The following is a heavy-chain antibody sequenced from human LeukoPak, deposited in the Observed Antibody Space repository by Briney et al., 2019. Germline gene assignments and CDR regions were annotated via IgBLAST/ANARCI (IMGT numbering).Heavy chain of an antibody. Sequence: PGGSLRLSCAASGFAFSDYYMSWIRQAPGKGLEWVSYISSSGSTIYYADSVKGRFTISRDNAKNSLYLQMNSLRAEDTAVYYCARAIRYSRYYFDYWGQGTLVTVSS. J-gene: IGHJ4*02. V-gene: IGHV3-11*04. D-gene: IGHD6-6*01. CDR1: GFAFSDYY. CDR2: ISSSGSTI. CDR3: ARAIRYSRYYFDY.